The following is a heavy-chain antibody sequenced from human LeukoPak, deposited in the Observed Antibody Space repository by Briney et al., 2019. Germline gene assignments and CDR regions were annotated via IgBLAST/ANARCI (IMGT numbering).Heavy chain of an antibody. Sequence: PSETLSLTCTVAGVSISNYYWSWIRQPPGKGLEWFGYIYYTGSTNYNPSLKSRVIISVDTSKNQFSLKLSSVTAADTAVYYCAGGGDGGGYYYPMFDYWGQGTLVTVSS. J-gene: IGHJ4*02. CDR3: AGGGDGGGYYYPMFDY. V-gene: IGHV4-59*01. D-gene: IGHD3-22*01. CDR2: IYYTGST. CDR1: GVSISNYY.